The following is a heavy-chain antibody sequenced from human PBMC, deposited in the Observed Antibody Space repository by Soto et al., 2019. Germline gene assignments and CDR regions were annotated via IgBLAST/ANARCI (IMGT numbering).Heavy chain of an antibody. J-gene: IGHJ3*02. CDR2: IFPGDSDT. CDR1: GYNFANYW. D-gene: IGHD6-13*01. V-gene: IGHV5-51*01. Sequence: PGESLKISCKGSGYNFANYWIGWVRQMPGKGLEWMGMIFPGDSDTKNSPSLQGQITMSVDKSDSSAYLQWMSLKASDTAMYYCAAGYTTGLDAFDIWGQGTMVTVSS. CDR3: AAGYTTGLDAFDI.